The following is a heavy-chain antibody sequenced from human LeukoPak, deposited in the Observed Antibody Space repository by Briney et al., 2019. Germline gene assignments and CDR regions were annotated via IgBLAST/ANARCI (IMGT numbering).Heavy chain of an antibody. J-gene: IGHJ3*02. CDR1: GGSISSGGYY. CDR3: ARGVVIAAASRFDI. Sequence: PSQTLSLTCTVSGGSISSGGYYWSWIRQHPGKGLEWIGYIYYSGSTYYNPSLKSRVTISVDTSKNQFSLKLSSVTAADTAVYYCARGVVIAAASRFDIWGQGTMVTVSS. CDR2: IYYSGST. V-gene: IGHV4-30-4*08. D-gene: IGHD6-13*01.